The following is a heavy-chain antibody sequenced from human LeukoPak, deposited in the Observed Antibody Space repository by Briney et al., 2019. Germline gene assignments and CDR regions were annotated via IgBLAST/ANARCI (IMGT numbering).Heavy chain of an antibody. CDR2: ISFDGNSK. CDR1: G. CDR3: AKDRGMRQIWNWFAP. Sequence: GLDGVRLTPNKGLEWVAVISFDGNSKEYGDSVRGRFTISRDNSRNTLYLQMNSLRAEDTAVYYCAKDRGMRQIWNWFAPFGQGTLVTVSS. V-gene: IGHV3-30*18. J-gene: IGHJ5*02.